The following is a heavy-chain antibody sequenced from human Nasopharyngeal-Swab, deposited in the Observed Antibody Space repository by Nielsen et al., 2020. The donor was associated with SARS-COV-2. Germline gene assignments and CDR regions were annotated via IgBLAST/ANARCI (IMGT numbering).Heavy chain of an antibody. CDR1: GFSFSTYN. CDR2: ISGNSNYI. V-gene: IGHV3-21*04. J-gene: IGHJ4*02. CDR3: ARPSRGQFDY. Sequence: GESLKISCTASGFSFSTYNMNWVRQAPGKGLEWVSSISGNSNYIYYADSVKGRFTISRDNSKNSLYLQMNSLRAEDTAVYYCARPSRGQFDYWGQGTLVTVSS.